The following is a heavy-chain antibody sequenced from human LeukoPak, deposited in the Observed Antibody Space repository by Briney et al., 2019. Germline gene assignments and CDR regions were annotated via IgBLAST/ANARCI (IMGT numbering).Heavy chain of an antibody. J-gene: IGHJ6*03. V-gene: IGHV1-2*02. CDR3: ARAEDTAMVIHYYYYMDV. D-gene: IGHD5-18*01. Sequence: GASVNVSYKACVYTLNGYYIHWVRQAPGQGREGMGGINPNRCGTNYAQKVQGRVTMTRDTSISTAYMELSRVRSDDTAVYYCARAEDTAMVIHYYYYMDVWGKGTTVTVSS. CDR2: INPNRCGT. CDR1: VYTLNGYY.